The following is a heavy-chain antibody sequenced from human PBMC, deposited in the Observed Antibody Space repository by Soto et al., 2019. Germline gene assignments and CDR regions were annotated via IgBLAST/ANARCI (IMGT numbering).Heavy chain of an antibody. V-gene: IGHV1-69*01. CDR2: IIPIFGTA. J-gene: IGHJ4*02. CDR3: ASLGIVVVPA. D-gene: IGHD2-2*03. Sequence: QVQLVQSGAEVKKPGSSVKVSCKASGGTFSSYAISWVRQAPGQGLEWMGGIIPIFGTANYAQKFQGRVTITADESTSTAYRERSSLRAEDTAGYYGASLGIVVVPAWGQGTLVTVSS. CDR1: GGTFSSYA.